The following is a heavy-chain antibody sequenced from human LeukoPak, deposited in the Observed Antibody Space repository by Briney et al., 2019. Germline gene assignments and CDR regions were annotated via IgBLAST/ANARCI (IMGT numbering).Heavy chain of an antibody. D-gene: IGHD3-10*01. CDR3: AKGPGRAYYESGDYYKK. Sequence: PGGSLRLSCEASGFTFRNYDMSWVRQAPGKGPEWVAYISGTGRITYDADSVKGRFTISRDNSKNTLSLQMNSLRVEDTATYYCAKGPGRAYYESGDYYKKWGQGTLVTVFS. CDR1: GFTFRNYD. CDR2: ISGTGRIT. V-gene: IGHV3-23*01. J-gene: IGHJ1*01.